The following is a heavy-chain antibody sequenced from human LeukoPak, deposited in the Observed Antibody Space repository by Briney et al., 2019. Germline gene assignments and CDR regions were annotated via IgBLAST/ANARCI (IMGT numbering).Heavy chain of an antibody. D-gene: IGHD2-21*02. J-gene: IGHJ3*02. V-gene: IGHV3-21*01. CDR2: ISSSSSYI. CDR1: GFTFSSYA. Sequence: GGSLRLSCAASGFTFSSYAMSWVRQAPGKGLEWVSSISSSSSYIYYADSVKGRFTISRDNAKNSLYLQMNSLRAEDTAVYYCARADCGGDCAAFDIWGQGTMVTVSS. CDR3: ARADCGGDCAAFDI.